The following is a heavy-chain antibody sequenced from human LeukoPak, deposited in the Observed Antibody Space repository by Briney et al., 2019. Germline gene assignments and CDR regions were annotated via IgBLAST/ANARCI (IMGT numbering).Heavy chain of an antibody. J-gene: IGHJ4*02. V-gene: IGHV1-8*01. CDR1: GYTFTSYD. Sequence: ASVKVSCKASGYTFTSYDINWVRQATGQGLEWMGWMNPNSGNTGYAQKFQGRVTMTRNTSISTAYMELRSLRSDDTAVYYCARTRLWFGELLSVWGQGTLVTVSS. CDR3: ARTRLWFGELLSV. CDR2: MNPNSGNT. D-gene: IGHD3-10*01.